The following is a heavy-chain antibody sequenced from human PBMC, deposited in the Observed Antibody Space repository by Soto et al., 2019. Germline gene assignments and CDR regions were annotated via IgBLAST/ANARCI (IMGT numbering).Heavy chain of an antibody. CDR1: GFTFSSNS. CDR2: ISIGGDKT. Sequence: EVQLLESGGDLIQPGGXLRLSXAASGFTFSSNSFTWVRQAPGKGLEYVSGISIGGDKTWHADSVKGRFTVSRDNSKNTVYLQMNSLRXDDXXVYYCAKWDGYGDHWGQGTLVTVSS. V-gene: IGHV3-23*01. CDR3: AKWDGYGDH. J-gene: IGHJ5*02. D-gene: IGHD5-12*01.